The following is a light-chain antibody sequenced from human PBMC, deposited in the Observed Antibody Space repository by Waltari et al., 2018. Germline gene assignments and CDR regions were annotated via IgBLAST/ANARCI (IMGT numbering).Light chain of an antibody. Sequence: ETVLTQSPATLSLSPGERATLSCRASQSISTSLAWYQQKPGQAPRLLIYDSSNRATGVPDRFSGSGSGTDFTLTISSLEPEDFAVYYCQQCHSYSFGQGTKVEI. V-gene: IGKV3-11*01. CDR2: DSS. J-gene: IGKJ2*01. CDR1: QSISTS. CDR3: QQCHSYS.